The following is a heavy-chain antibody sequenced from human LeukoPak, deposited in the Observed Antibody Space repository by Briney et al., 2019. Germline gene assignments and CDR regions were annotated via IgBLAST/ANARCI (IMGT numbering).Heavy chain of an antibody. D-gene: IGHD2-21*02. CDR3: VKSGGDAIRPFDY. Sequence: ASVKVSCKASGYTFISYFIHWVRQAPGQGLEWMGIINPSGGSTRYAQKFQGRVTMTRYTSTSTVYMEMRSLRYEDTAVYYCVKSGGDAIRPFDYWGQGTLVTVSS. J-gene: IGHJ4*02. V-gene: IGHV1-46*01. CDR1: GYTFISYF. CDR2: INPSGGST.